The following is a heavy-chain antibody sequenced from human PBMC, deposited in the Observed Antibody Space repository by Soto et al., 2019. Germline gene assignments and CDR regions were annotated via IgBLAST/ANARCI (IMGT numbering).Heavy chain of an antibody. Sequence: QVQLVESGGGVVQPGRSLRLSCAASGFTFSSYGMHWVRQAPGKGLEWVAVISYDGSNKYYADSVKGRFTISRDNSKNTLYLQMNSLRAEDTAVYYCAKVLVVSPSDYTDYWGQGTLVTVSS. CDR1: GFTFSSYG. V-gene: IGHV3-30*18. J-gene: IGHJ4*02. CDR2: ISYDGSNK. D-gene: IGHD2-15*01. CDR3: AKVLVVSPSDYTDY.